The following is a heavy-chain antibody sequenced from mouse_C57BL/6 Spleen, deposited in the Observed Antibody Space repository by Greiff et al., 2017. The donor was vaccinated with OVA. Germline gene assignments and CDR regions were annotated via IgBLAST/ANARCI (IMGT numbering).Heavy chain of an antibody. CDR2: IRSKSSNYAT. Sequence: EVKLVESGGGLVQPKGSLKLSCAASGFTFNTYAMHWVRQAPGKGLEWVARIRSKSSNYATYYADSVKDRFTISRDDSQSMLYLQMNNLKTEDTAMYYCVRDVDYYVSSPHYYAMDYWGQGTSVTVSS. V-gene: IGHV10-3*01. CDR1: GFTFNTYA. J-gene: IGHJ4*01. CDR3: VRDVDYYVSSPHYYAMDY. D-gene: IGHD1-1*01.